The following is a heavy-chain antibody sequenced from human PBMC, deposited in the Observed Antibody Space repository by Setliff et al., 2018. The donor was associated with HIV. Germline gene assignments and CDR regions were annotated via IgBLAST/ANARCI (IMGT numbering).Heavy chain of an antibody. J-gene: IGHJ4*02. CDR1: GSTFITYH. V-gene: IGHV1-46*01. Sequence: RASVKVSCKASGSTFITYHVHWVRQAPGQGLEWMGIINPITGSTSYAQKFQGKVTMTWDTSSGTVYMDLNSLKSEDTAVYYCAEVTCSPDSCFLDYWGQGTLVTVSS. CDR2: INPITGST. CDR3: AEVTCSPDSCFLDY. D-gene: IGHD2-15*01.